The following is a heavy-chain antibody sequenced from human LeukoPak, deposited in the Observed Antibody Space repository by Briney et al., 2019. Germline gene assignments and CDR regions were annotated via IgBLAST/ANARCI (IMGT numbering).Heavy chain of an antibody. CDR2: ISGSGGST. CDR1: GFTFSDYY. CDR3: AKGNGIQLWPLNAFDI. V-gene: IGHV3-23*01. Sequence: PGGSLRLSCAASGFTFSDYYMSWIRQAPGKGLEWVSAISGSGGSTYYADSVKGRFTISRDNSKNTLYLQMNSLRAEDTAVYYCAKGNGIQLWPLNAFDIWGQGTMDTVSS. J-gene: IGHJ3*02. D-gene: IGHD5-18*01.